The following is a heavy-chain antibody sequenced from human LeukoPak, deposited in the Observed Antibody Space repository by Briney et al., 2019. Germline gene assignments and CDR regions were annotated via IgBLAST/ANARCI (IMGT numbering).Heavy chain of an antibody. CDR1: GGSIRSYF. CDR2: IYHIGTT. Sequence: SETLSLTCTASGGSIRSYFWSWIRQPPGKGLEWIGHIYHIGTTNYNPSLKGRVTISIDTSNSQFSLKLNSVTAADTAVYYCARPHPLYGAGSFVFWGQGTVVAVSA. J-gene: IGHJ4*02. CDR3: ARPHPLYGAGSFVF. D-gene: IGHD3-10*01. V-gene: IGHV4-59*08.